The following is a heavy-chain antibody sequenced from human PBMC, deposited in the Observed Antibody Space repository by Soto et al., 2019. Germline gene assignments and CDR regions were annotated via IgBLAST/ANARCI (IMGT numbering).Heavy chain of an antibody. CDR2: IYSGGST. J-gene: IGHJ4*02. CDR1: GFTVSSNY. V-gene: IGHV3-66*01. Sequence: GGSLRLSCAASGFTVSSNYMSWVRQAPGKGLEWVSVIYSGGSTYYADSVKGRFTISRDNSKNTLYLQMNSLRAEDTAVYYCARRDXSGYYAYWGQGTLVTVSS. CDR3: ARRDXSGYYAY. D-gene: IGHD3-22*01.